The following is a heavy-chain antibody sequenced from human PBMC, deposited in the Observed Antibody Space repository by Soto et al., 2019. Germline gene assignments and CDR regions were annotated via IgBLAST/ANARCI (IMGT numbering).Heavy chain of an antibody. CDR2: IYYSGST. CDR1: GGSISSYY. D-gene: IGHD6-19*01. Sequence: SETLSLTCTVSGGSISSYYWSWIRQPPGKGLEWIGYIYYSGSTNYNPSLKSRVTISVDTSKNQFSLKLSSVTAADTAVYYCARGVTHSSFIAVAAHFDYWGQGTLVTVSS. V-gene: IGHV4-59*01. J-gene: IGHJ4*02. CDR3: ARGVTHSSFIAVAAHFDY.